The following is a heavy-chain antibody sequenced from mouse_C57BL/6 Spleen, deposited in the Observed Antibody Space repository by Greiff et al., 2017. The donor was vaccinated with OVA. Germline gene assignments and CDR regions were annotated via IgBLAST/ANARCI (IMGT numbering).Heavy chain of an antibody. CDR2: IHPNSGST. CDR3: ARESGGDYYGSSGFAY. CDR1: GYTFTSYW. J-gene: IGHJ3*01. D-gene: IGHD1-1*01. V-gene: IGHV1-64*01. Sequence: QVQLQQPGAELVKPGASVKLSCKASGYTFTSYWMHWVKQRPGQGLEWIGMIHPNSGSTNYNEKFKSKATLTVDKSSSTAYMQLSSLTSEDSAVYYCARESGGDYYGSSGFAYWGQGTLVTVSA.